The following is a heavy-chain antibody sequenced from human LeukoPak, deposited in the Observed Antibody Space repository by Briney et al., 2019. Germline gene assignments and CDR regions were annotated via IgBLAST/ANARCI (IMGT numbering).Heavy chain of an antibody. D-gene: IGHD3-22*01. V-gene: IGHV4-59*01. J-gene: IGHJ4*02. CDR2: IYYSGST. CDR3: ARGYYDSSGLFDY. CDR1: GGSISSYY. Sequence: SETLSVTCTVSGGSISSYYWSWIRQPPGKGLEWIGYIYYSGSTNYNPSLKSRVTISVDTSKNQFSLKLSSVTAADTAVYYCARGYYDSSGLFDYWGQGTLVTVSS.